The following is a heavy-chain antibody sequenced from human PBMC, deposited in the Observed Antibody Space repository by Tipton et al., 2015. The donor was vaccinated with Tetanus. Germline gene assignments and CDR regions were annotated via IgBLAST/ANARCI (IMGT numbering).Heavy chain of an antibody. D-gene: IGHD2-8*02. CDR1: GGPVSSSNW. CDR2: INHSGNT. V-gene: IGHV4/OR15-8*02. CDR3: ARATSTGPAYNWFDP. Sequence: TLSLTCDVSGGPVSSSNWWSWVRQAPGKGLEWIGEINHSGNTNHNPSLKSRVTISIDRSKNQLSLKLTSVTAADTAVYYCARATSTGPAYNWFDPWGQGTLVTVSS. J-gene: IGHJ5*02.